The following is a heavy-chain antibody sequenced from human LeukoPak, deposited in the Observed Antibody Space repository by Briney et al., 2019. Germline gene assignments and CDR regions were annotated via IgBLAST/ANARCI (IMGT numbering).Heavy chain of an antibody. D-gene: IGHD6-6*01. CDR2: INTDGSST. CDR1: GFTFSSYW. J-gene: IGHJ4*02. V-gene: IGHV3-74*01. CDR3: ARGQDYDSSSGVGIDY. Sequence: GGSLRLSCAASGFTFSSYWMHWVRQAPGKGLVWVSRINTDGSSTSYADSVKGRFTISRDNAKNTLYLQMNSLRAEDTAVYYCARGQDYDSSSGVGIDYWGQGTLVTVSS.